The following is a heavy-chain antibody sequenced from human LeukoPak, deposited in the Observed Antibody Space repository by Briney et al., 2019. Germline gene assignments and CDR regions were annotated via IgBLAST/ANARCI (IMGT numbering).Heavy chain of an antibody. V-gene: IGHV4-39*07. J-gene: IGHJ4*02. CDR3: ARVHGSGSHFDY. Sequence: SETLSLTCTVSGGSISSSSYYWGWIRQPPGKGLEWIGSIYYSGSTYYNPSLKSRVTISVDTSKNQFSLKLSSVTAADTAVYYCARVHGSGSHFDYWGQGTLVTVSS. CDR1: GGSISSSSYY. D-gene: IGHD3-10*01. CDR2: IYYSGST.